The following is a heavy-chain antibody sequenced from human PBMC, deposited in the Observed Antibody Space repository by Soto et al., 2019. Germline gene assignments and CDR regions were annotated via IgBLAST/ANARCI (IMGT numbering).Heavy chain of an antibody. CDR2: INPKSGGT. J-gene: IGHJ6*02. V-gene: IGHV1-2*04. CDR1: GYSFTGYH. CDR3: SRGDSTDCSNGVCSFFYNHDMDV. Sequence: GASVKVSCKASGYSFTGYHIHWVRQAPGQGLKWLGRINPKSGGTSTAQKFQGWVTMTTDTSISTASMELTRLTSDDTAIYYCSRGDSTDCSNGVCSFFYNHDMDVWGQGTTVTVSS. D-gene: IGHD2-8*01.